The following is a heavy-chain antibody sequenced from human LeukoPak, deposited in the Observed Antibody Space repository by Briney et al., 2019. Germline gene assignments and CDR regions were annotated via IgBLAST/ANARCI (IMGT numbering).Heavy chain of an antibody. Sequence: GGSLRLSCAASGFTVSSNYMNWVRQAPGKGLEWVSVIYGGGNIYYADSVKGRFTVSRDDSKNTLYLQMNSLRAEDTAVYYCAKDGGLWVSAHWGDSWGRGTLVTVSS. J-gene: IGHJ4*02. V-gene: IGHV3-53*01. CDR3: AKDGGLWVSAHWGDS. CDR1: GFTVSSNY. CDR2: IYGGGNI. D-gene: IGHD7-27*01.